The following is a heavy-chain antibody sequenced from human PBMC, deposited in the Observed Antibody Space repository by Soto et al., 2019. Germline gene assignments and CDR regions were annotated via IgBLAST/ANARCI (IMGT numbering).Heavy chain of an antibody. CDR3: ARDREWEQLDGALDI. Sequence: QVQLVQSGAEVKKPGASVKVSCKASGYTFTSYGISWVRQAPGQGLEWMGWISASNGNTKYVQKLQGRVTMTTDTSTRTAYMELTSLRSDDTAVYYCARDREWEQLDGALDIWGQGTMVTVSS. CDR2: ISASNGNT. D-gene: IGHD1-26*01. J-gene: IGHJ3*02. CDR1: GYTFTSYG. V-gene: IGHV1-18*01.